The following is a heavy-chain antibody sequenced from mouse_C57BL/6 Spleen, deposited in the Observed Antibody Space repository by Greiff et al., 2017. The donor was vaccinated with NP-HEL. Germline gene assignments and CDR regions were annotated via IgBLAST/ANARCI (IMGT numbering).Heavy chain of an antibody. CDR1: GYTFTSYG. Sequence: VKLMESGAELARPGASVKLSCKASGYTFTSYGISWVKQRTGQGLEWIGEIYPRSGNTYYNEKFKGKATLTADKSSSTAYMELRSLTSEDSAVYFCARSDGYYAMDYWGQGTSVTVSS. CDR3: ARSDGYYAMDY. J-gene: IGHJ4*01. V-gene: IGHV1-81*01. D-gene: IGHD2-3*01. CDR2: IYPRSGNT.